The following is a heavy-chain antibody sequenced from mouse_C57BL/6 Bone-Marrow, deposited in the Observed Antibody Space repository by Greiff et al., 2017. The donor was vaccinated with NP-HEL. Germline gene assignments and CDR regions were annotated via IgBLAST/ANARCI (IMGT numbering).Heavy chain of an antibody. CDR1: GYTFTDYN. Sequence: VQLQQSGPELVKPGASVKIPCKASGYTFTDYNMDWVKQSHGKSLEWIGDINPNNGGTIYNQKFKGKATLTVDKSSSTAYMELRSLTSEDTAVYYGARYSWLLRNWYFDVWGTGTTVTVSS. J-gene: IGHJ1*03. V-gene: IGHV1-18*01. CDR2: INPNNGGT. D-gene: IGHD2-3*01. CDR3: ARYSWLLRNWYFDV.